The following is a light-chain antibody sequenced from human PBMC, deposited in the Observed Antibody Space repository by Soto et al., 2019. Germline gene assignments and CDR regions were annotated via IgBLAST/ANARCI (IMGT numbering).Light chain of an antibody. V-gene: IGKV1-6*01. Sequence: QMTQSPSSLSAAVGEKIIITCRASRDVGSDVSWYKQKPGQAPKLLIYAASNLYTGVPSRFSGSRSGTEFTLTISSLQPEAFASYYCLQDYGDSWTFGQGTKVEIE. J-gene: IGKJ1*01. CDR3: LQDYGDSWT. CDR1: RDVGSD. CDR2: AAS.